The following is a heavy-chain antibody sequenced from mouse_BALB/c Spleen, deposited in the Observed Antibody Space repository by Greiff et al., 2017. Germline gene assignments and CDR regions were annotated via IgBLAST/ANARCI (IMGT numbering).Heavy chain of an antibody. CDR3: ARARDYGRGYFDY. CDR1: GFSLTSYG. D-gene: IGHD1-1*01. J-gene: IGHJ2*01. CDR2: IWAGGST. Sequence: VQGVESGPGLVAPSQSLSITCTVSGFSLTSYGVHWVRQPPGKGLEWLGVIWAGGSTNYNSALMSRLSISKDNSKSQVFLKMNSLQTDDTAMYYCARARDYGRGYFDYWGQGTTLTVSS. V-gene: IGHV2-9*02.